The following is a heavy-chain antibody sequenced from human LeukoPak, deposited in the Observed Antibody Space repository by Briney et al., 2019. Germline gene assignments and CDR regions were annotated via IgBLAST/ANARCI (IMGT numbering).Heavy chain of an antibody. CDR2: IRYDGCNK. CDR3: AKDITRIQLMYYFDY. D-gene: IGHD5-18*01. J-gene: IGHJ4*02. Sequence: GGSLRLSCAASVFTFSSYDMHWVRQAPAKGLECVAFIRYDGCNKYYADSVKGRFPISGDNSKNTLYLQMNRLRGEDTAVYYCAKDITRIQLMYYFDYWGQGTLVTVSS. V-gene: IGHV3-30*02. CDR1: VFTFSSYD.